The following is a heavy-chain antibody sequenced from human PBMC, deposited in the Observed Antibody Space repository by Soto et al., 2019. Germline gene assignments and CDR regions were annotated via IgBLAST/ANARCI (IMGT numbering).Heavy chain of an antibody. CDR2: IIPIFGTA. J-gene: IGHJ6*02. CDR3: ARGRTAMVENYGMDV. V-gene: IGHV1-69*13. Sequence: ASVKVSCKASGGTFSSYAISWVRQAPGQGLEWMGGIIPIFGTANYAQKFQGRVTITADESTSTAYMELSSLRSEDTAVYYCARGRTAMVENYGMDVWGQGTTVTVSS. D-gene: IGHD5-18*01. CDR1: GGTFSSYA.